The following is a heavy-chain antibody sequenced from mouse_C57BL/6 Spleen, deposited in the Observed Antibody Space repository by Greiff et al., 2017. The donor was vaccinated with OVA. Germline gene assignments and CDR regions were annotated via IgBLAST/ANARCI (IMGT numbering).Heavy chain of an antibody. D-gene: IGHD2-4*01. CDR1: GFTFSDYG. CDR2: ISSGSSTI. CDR3: ARRNDYGWYFDV. J-gene: IGHJ1*03. Sequence: EVQLVASGGGLVKPGGSLKLSCAASGFTFSDYGMHWVRQAPEKGLEWVAYISSGSSTIYYADTVKGRFTISRDNAKNTLFLQMTSLRSEDTAMYYCARRNDYGWYFDVWGTGTTVTVSS. V-gene: IGHV5-17*01.